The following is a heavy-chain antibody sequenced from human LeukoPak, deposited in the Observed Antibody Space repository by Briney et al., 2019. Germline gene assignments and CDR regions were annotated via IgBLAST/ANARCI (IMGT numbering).Heavy chain of an antibody. D-gene: IGHD4-23*01. CDR2: INHSGST. J-gene: IGHJ3*02. CDR3: ARGEVVTPSSDAFDI. CDR1: GGSFSGYY. Sequence: SETLSLTCAVYGGSFSGYYWSWIRQPPGKGLEWIGEINHSGSTNYNPSLKSRVTISVDTSKNQFSLKLSSVTAADTAVYYCARGEVVTPSSDAFDIWGQGTMVTVSS. V-gene: IGHV4-34*01.